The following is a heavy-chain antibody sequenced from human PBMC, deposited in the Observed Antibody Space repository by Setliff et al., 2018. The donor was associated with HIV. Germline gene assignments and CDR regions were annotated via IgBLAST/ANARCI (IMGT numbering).Heavy chain of an antibody. V-gene: IGHV4-34*01. J-gene: IGHJ4*02. CDR3: ATTECRGADCPQMYDY. D-gene: IGHD2-21*02. CDR1: GGSFSGSY. CDR2: LNYVGVT. Sequence: PLETLSLTCAVHGGSFSGSYWSWIRQPPGKGLEWIGELNYVGVTNHNPSLKSRVTISVEASKRQWSLKLNSVTAADTAVYYCATTECRGADCPQMYDYWGQGILVTVSS.